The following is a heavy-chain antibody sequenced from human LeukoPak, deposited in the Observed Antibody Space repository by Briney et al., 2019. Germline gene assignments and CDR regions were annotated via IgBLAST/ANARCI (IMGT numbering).Heavy chain of an antibody. CDR1: GFTFSNYA. V-gene: IGHV3-23*01. CDR2: ISGSGGST. J-gene: IGHJ4*02. D-gene: IGHD6-6*01. CDR3: AKAPSSSIVARSAFDY. Sequence: GGSLRLSCAASGFTFSNYAMSWVRQAPGKRLEWVSAISGSGGSTYYADSVKGRFTISRDNSKNTLYLQMNSLKVEDTAVYYCAKAPSSSIVARSAFDYWGQGTLVTVSS.